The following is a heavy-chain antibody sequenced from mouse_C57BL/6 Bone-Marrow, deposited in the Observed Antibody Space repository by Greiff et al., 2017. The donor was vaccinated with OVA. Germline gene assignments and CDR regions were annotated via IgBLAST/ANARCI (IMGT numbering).Heavy chain of an antibody. D-gene: IGHD2-10*02. CDR3: ARRVWQYWYFDV. Sequence: VQLQQSGAELVRPGSSVKLSCKASGYTFTSYWMHWVKQRPIQGLEWIGNIDPSDSETHYNQKFKDKATLTVDKSSSTAYMQLSSLTSEDSAVYYCARRVWQYWYFDVWGTGTTVTVSS. J-gene: IGHJ1*03. CDR1: GYTFTSYW. CDR2: IDPSDSET. V-gene: IGHV1-52*01.